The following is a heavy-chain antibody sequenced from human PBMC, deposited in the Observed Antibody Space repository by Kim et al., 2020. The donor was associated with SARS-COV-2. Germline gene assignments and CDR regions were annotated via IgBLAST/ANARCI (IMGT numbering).Heavy chain of an antibody. J-gene: IGHJ4*02. CDR1: GFTFSSRA. D-gene: IGHD6-19*01. CDR3: AKDHPSSGWPAFDS. Sequence: GGSLRLSCAASGFTFSSRAMSWVRQAPGKGPEWVASVNNGGNAYYADSVKGRFTVCRDITRDTLYLQMNSLRAEDTALYFCAKDHPSSGWPAFDSWGQGTLATVSS. CDR2: VNNGGNA. V-gene: IGHV3-23*01.